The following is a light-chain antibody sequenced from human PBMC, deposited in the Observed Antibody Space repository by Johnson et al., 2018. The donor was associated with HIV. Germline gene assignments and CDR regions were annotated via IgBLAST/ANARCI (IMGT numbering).Light chain of an antibody. CDR1: SSNIGNNY. V-gene: IGLV1-51*02. CDR2: ENN. Sequence: QSVLTQPPSVSAAPGQKVTISCSGSSSNIGNNYVSWYQQLPGTAPKLLIYENNKRPSGIPDRFSGSKSGTSATLGITGLQTGDEADYYCGTWDSSLTPYVVGTGTKRTVL. CDR3: GTWDSSLTPYV. J-gene: IGLJ1*01.